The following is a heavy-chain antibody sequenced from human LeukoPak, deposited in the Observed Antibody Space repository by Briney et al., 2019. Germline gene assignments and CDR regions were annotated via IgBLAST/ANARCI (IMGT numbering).Heavy chain of an antibody. Sequence: GGSLRLSCAASGFTFSSYGMHWGRQAPGKGLGWVAFIRYDGSNKYYADSVKGRFTISRDNSKNTLYLQMNSLRAEDTAVYYCAKVVVTTLGGAFDIWGQGTMVTVSS. CDR2: IRYDGSNK. V-gene: IGHV3-30*02. D-gene: IGHD4-23*01. CDR3: AKVVVTTLGGAFDI. CDR1: GFTFSSYG. J-gene: IGHJ3*02.